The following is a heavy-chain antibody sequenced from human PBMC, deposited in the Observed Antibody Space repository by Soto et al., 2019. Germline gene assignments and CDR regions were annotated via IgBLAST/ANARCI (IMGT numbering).Heavy chain of an antibody. CDR3: AKERFSGWYRDYYYGMDV. CDR1: GFTFSSYA. D-gene: IGHD6-19*01. J-gene: IGHJ6*02. V-gene: IGHV3-23*01. CDR2: ISGSGGST. Sequence: GSLRLSCAASGFTFSSYAMSWVRQAPGKGLEWVSAISGSGGSTYYADSVKGRFTISRDNSKNTLYLQMNSLRAEDTAVYYCAKERFSGWYRDYYYGMDVWGQGTTVTVSS.